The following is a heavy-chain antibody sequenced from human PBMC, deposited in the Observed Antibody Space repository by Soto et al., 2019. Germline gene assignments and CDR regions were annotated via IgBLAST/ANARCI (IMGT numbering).Heavy chain of an antibody. CDR1: GYTFTGYD. CDR3: ARAISPYYDFWSGYSGGGMDV. V-gene: IGHV1-8*01. J-gene: IGHJ6*02. Sequence: ASVKVSCKASGYTFTGYDINWVRQATGQGLEWMGWMNPNSGNTGYAQKFQGRVTMTRNTSISTAYMELSSLRSEDTAVYYCARAISPYYDFWSGYSGGGMDVWGQGTTVTVSS. D-gene: IGHD3-3*01. CDR2: MNPNSGNT.